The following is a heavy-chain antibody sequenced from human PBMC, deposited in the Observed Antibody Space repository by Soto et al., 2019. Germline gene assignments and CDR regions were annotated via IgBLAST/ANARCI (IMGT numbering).Heavy chain of an antibody. CDR2: TYYRSKWYS. D-gene: IGHD6-6*01. Sequence: SQTLSLTCAISGDSVSSNNAAWNWIRQSPSRGLEWLGRTYYRSKWYSDYSLSVKSRITINPDTPKDQFSLQLNSVTPEDTALYYCARAKEYTRSSGMDVWGQGTTVTV. J-gene: IGHJ6*02. CDR3: ARAKEYTRSSGMDV. CDR1: GDSVSSNNAA. V-gene: IGHV6-1*01.